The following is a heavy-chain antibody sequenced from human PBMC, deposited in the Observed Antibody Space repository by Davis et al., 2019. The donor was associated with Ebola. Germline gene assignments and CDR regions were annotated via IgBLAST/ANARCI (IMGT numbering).Heavy chain of an antibody. Sequence: PSETLSLTCAISGDSVSGKNGAWNWIRQTPARGLEWLGRTYYNSKWYNDYAVSVRSRININPDTSKNQLSLQLNSVTPEDTALYYCARGWLRGGMDVWGEGTTVTV. D-gene: IGHD5-18*01. CDR1: GDSVSGKNGA. J-gene: IGHJ6*02. CDR3: ARGWLRGGMDV. V-gene: IGHV6-1*01. CDR2: TYYNSKWYN.